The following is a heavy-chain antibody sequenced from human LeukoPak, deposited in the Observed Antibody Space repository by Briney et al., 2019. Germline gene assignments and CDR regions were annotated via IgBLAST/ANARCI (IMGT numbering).Heavy chain of an antibody. J-gene: IGHJ4*02. CDR2: INGDGSST. CDR1: GFTFSNYW. CDR3: ARGVSVSGSYYSY. D-gene: IGHD3-10*01. V-gene: IGHV3-74*01. Sequence: GGSLRLSCAASGFTFSNYWMHWVRQAPGKGLVWVSRINGDGSSTTYADSVKGRFTTSRDNAKNTLYLQVNSLRAEDTAVYYCARGVSVSGSYYSYWGQGTLVSVSS.